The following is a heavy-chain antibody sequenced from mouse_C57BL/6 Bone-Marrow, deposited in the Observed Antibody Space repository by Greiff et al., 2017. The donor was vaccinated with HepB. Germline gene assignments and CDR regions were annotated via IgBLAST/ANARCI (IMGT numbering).Heavy chain of an antibody. J-gene: IGHJ2*01. CDR2: IYPRSGNT. CDR3: ARSKANWDYFDY. CDR1: GYTFTSYG. Sequence: QVQLHHSGSELARPVSSVKLSCKASGYTFTSYGISWVKQRTGQGLEWIGEIYPRSGNTYYNEKFKGKATLTADKSSSTAYMELRSLTSEDSAVYFCARSKANWDYFDYWGQGTTLTVSS. V-gene: IGHV1-81*01. D-gene: IGHD4-1*01.